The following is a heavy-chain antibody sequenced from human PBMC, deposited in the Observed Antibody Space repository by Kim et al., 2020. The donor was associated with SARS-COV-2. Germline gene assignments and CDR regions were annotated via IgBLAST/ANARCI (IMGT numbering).Heavy chain of an antibody. CDR1: GGTFSSYA. J-gene: IGHJ4*02. V-gene: IGHV1-69*04. D-gene: IGHD6-19*01. Sequence: SVKVSCKASGGTFSSYAISWVRQAPGQGLEWMGRIIPILGIANYAQKFQGRVTITADKSTSTAYMELSSLRSEDTAVYYCAIIGRETAVAVADRLGPLLRPDLHFDYWGQGTLVTVSS. CDR2: IIPILGIA. CDR3: AIIGRETAVAVADRLGPLLRPDLHFDY.